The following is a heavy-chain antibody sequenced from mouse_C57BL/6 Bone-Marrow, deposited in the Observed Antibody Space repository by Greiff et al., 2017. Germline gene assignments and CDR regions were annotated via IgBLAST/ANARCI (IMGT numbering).Heavy chain of an antibody. Sequence: EVKLLESGGGLVKPGGSLKLSCAASGFTFSDYGMHWVRQAPEKGLEWVAYISSGSSTIYYANTVKGRFTISRDNAKNTLFLQMTSLRSEDTAMYYCARNYYGSSRDYWGQGTTLTVSS. CDR2: ISSGSSTI. J-gene: IGHJ2*01. D-gene: IGHD1-1*01. CDR1: GFTFSDYG. CDR3: ARNYYGSSRDY. V-gene: IGHV5-17*01.